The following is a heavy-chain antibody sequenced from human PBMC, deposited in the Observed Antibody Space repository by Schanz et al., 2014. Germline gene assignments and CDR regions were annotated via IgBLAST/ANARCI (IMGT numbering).Heavy chain of an antibody. V-gene: IGHV1-69*04. CDR1: GGTFSSYA. Sequence: QVQLVQSGAEVKKPGSPVKVSCKSSGGTFSSYAISWVRQAPGQGLEWMGRIIPILGIATYAQKFQDKVTITADTSTTTAYMELSGLRSEDTAVYYCARDRLECGAECYSVEVFEIWGQGTLVTVSS. J-gene: IGHJ4*02. D-gene: IGHD2-21*01. CDR2: IIPILGIA. CDR3: ARDRLECGAECYSVEVFEI.